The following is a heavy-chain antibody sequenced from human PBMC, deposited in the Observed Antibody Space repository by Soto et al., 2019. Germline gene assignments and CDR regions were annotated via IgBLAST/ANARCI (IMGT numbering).Heavy chain of an antibody. J-gene: IGHJ3*02. Sequence: GGSLRLCCAASGFTFSDYYMSWIRQAPGKGLEWVSYISSSGSTIYYADSVKGRFTISRDNAKNTLYLQMNSLRAEDTAVYYCQMVAPYVAFDIWGQGTMVTVSS. CDR2: ISSSGSTI. V-gene: IGHV3-11*01. CDR1: GFTFSDYY. CDR3: QMVAPYVAFDI. D-gene: IGHD2-15*01.